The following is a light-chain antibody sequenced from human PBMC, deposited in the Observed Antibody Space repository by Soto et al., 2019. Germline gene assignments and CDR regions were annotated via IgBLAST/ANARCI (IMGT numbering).Light chain of an antibody. CDR3: QQYGSSTLT. CDR2: GAS. Sequence: EIVLTQSPGTLSLSPGERATLSCRASQSVSSSYLAWYQQKPGQAPWLLIYGASSRATGIPDRFSGSGSGTDFTLTISRLEPEDFAVYYCQQYGSSTLTFGGGTKVEIK. V-gene: IGKV3-20*01. CDR1: QSVSSSY. J-gene: IGKJ4*01.